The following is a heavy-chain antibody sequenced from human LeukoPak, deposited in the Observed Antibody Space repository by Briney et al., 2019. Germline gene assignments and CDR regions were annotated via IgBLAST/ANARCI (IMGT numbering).Heavy chain of an antibody. J-gene: IGHJ4*02. Sequence: SETLSLTCAVSGHSISSGYYWGWIRQPPGKGLEWIGSIYQSGTTYFNPSLKSRVTISVDTSKNQFSLKLSSVTAADTAVYYCARSMQLWGTFDYWGQGTLVTVSS. CDR3: ARSMQLWGTFDY. V-gene: IGHV4-38-2*01. CDR1: GHSISSGYY. CDR2: IYQSGTT. D-gene: IGHD5-18*01.